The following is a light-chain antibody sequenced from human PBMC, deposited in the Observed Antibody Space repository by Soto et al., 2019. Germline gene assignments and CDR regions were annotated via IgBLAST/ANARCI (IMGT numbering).Light chain of an antibody. J-gene: IGLJ3*02. CDR3: ETWDSNTHWV. Sequence: QSVLTQSSSASASLGSSVKLTCTLSSGHSSYIIAWHQQQPGKAPRYLMKLEGSGCYNKGSGVPDRLSGSSSGADRYLTISSLQFEDEADYYCETWDSNTHWVFGGGTKLTLL. CDR1: SGHSSYI. CDR2: LEGSGCY. V-gene: IGLV4-60*02.